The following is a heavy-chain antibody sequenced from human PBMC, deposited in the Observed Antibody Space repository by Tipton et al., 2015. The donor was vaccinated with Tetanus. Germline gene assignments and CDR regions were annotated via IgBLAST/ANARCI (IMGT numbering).Heavy chain of an antibody. CDR2: ISYDGNSE. CDR1: RFTFSSYG. CDR3: AKDRGLSNWNSFDY. V-gene: IGHV3-30*18. D-gene: IGHD3-10*01. Sequence: SLRLSCAASRFTFSSYGMHWVRQAPGKGLEWVAVISYDGNSEYYADSVKGRFTISRDSSKNTLSLQMNSLRAEDTAVYYCAKDRGLSNWNSFDYWGQGTLVTVSS. J-gene: IGHJ4*02.